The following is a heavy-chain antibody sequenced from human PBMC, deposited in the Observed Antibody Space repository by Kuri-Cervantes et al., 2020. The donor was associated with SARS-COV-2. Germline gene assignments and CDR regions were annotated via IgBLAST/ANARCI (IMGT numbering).Heavy chain of an antibody. J-gene: IGHJ4*02. CDR2: IYTTGST. V-gene: IGHV4-61*09. CDR3: ARVPWMQLWHRYFDN. Sequence: SETLSLTCTVSGDPMSSGNYYWSWIRQPAGKGLEWIGHIYTTGSTNYSPSLKSRVSISIDKSKNQFSPKLSSVTAADTAVYYCARVPWMQLWHRYFDNWGQGTLVTVSS. D-gene: IGHD5-18*01. CDR1: GDPMSSGNYY.